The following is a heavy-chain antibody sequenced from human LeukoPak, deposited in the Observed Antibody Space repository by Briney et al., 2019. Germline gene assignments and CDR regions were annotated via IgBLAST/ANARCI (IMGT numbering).Heavy chain of an antibody. J-gene: IGHJ4*02. CDR2: ISYDGSNK. CDR1: GFTFSSYG. V-gene: IGHV3-30*18. Sequence: GGSLRLSCAASGFTFSSYGMHWVRQAPGKGLEWVAVISYDGSNKYYADSVKGRFTICRDNSKNTLYLQMNSLRAEDTAVYYCAKTQCGGDCYSDYFDYWGQGTLVTVSS. D-gene: IGHD2-21*02. CDR3: AKTQCGGDCYSDYFDY.